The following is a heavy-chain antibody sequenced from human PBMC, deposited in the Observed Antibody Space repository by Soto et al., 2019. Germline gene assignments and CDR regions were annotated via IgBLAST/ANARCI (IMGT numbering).Heavy chain of an antibody. Sequence: PSETLSLTCAVYGASFSGYYCSWIRQAPGKGLEWIGYIYHSGSTNYNPSLKSRVTISVDTSKNQFSLKLTSVTAADTAVYYCVRDLGSCYFRGCYNWFDPWGQGTLVTVSS. CDR2: IYHSGST. D-gene: IGHD2-15*01. CDR3: VRDLGSCYFRGCYNWFDP. V-gene: IGHV4-34*01. CDR1: GASFSGYY. J-gene: IGHJ5*02.